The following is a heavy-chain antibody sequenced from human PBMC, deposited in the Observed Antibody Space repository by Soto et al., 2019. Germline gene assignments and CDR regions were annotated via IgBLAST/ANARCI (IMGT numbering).Heavy chain of an antibody. CDR1: GFIFSSYS. Sequence: GGSLRLSCAASGFIFSSYSMNWVRQAPGRGLEWVSYISSTSTSIYYADSVKGRFTISRDNAKNSLYLQMNSLRAEDTAVYYCALMVRGVISGPYFDYWGQGTLVTVSS. D-gene: IGHD3-10*01. J-gene: IGHJ4*02. V-gene: IGHV3-48*01. CDR2: ISSTSTSI. CDR3: ALMVRGVISGPYFDY.